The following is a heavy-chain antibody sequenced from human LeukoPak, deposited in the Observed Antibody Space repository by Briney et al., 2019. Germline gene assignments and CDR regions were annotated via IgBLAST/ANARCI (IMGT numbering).Heavy chain of an antibody. D-gene: IGHD3-10*01. CDR3: AKDSLWFSDNYFDY. V-gene: IGHV3-23*01. Sequence: GGSLRLSCAASGFTFSSYAMSWVRQAPGKGLEWVSAVSGSGGSTYYADSVKGRFTISRDNSKNTLYLQMNSLRAEDTAVYYCAKDSLWFSDNYFDYWGQGTLVTVSS. CDR2: VSGSGGST. CDR1: GFTFSSYA. J-gene: IGHJ4*02.